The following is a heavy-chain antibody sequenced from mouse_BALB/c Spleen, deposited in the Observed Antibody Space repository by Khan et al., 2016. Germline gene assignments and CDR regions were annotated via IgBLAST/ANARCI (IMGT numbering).Heavy chain of an antibody. V-gene: IGHV1S41*01. D-gene: IGHD1-1*01. CDR3: AREGTVPRRDY. Sequence: DLVKPGASVKLSCKASGYTFTSYWINWIKQRPGQGLEWIGRIAPGSGSTSSNEIFKGTATLTVDTSSCPANIQLSSQSSEDSAVYVWAREGTVPRRDYWGQGTSVTVSS. J-gene: IGHJ4*01. CDR2: IAPGSGST. CDR1: GYTFTSYW.